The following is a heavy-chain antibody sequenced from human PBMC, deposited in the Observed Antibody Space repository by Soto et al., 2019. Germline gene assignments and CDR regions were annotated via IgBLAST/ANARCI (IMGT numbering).Heavy chain of an antibody. CDR3: ARDRVDTAMVNPSYFDY. V-gene: IGHV1-46*01. CDR1: GGTFSSYA. Sequence: ASVKVSCKASGGTFSSYAISWVRQAPGQGLEWMGIINPSGGSTSYAQKFQGRVTMTRDTSTSTVYMELSSLRSEDTAVYYCARDRVDTAMVNPSYFDYWGQGTLVTVSS. D-gene: IGHD5-18*01. J-gene: IGHJ4*02. CDR2: INPSGGST.